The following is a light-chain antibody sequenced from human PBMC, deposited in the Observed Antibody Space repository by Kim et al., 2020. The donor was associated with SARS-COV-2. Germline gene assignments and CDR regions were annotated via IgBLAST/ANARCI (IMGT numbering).Light chain of an antibody. J-gene: IGKJ2*01. CDR3: QQYGSSPYT. CDR2: DAS. V-gene: IGKV3D-20*01. Sequence: LSRGERAPLSCAASQSISSNYLVWYQQKPGLAPRLLIYDASKRATGIPDRFSGSGSGTDFTLTITRLEPEDFAVYYCQQYGSSPYTFGQGTKLEI. CDR1: QSISSNY.